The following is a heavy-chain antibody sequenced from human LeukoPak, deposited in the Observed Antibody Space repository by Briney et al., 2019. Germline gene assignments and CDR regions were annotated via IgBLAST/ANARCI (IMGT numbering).Heavy chain of an antibody. CDR1: GGSISSYY. V-gene: IGHV4-59*12. Sequence: SETLSLTCTVSGGSISSYYWSWIRQPPGKGLEWIGYIYYSGSTNYNPSLKSRVTISVDTSKNQFSLKLSSVTAADTAVYYCARDGVRGVIFQPQGYWFDPWGQGTLVTVSS. CDR2: IYYSGST. J-gene: IGHJ5*02. D-gene: IGHD3-10*01. CDR3: ARDGVRGVIFQPQGYWFDP.